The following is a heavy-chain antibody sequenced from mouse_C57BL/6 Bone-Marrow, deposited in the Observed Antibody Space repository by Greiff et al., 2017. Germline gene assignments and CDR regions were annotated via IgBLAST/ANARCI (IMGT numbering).Heavy chain of an antibody. CDR2: IWSGGST. CDR1: GFSLTSYG. Sequence: VNLVESGPGLVQPSQSLSITCTVSGFSLTSYGVHWVRQSPGKGLEWLGVIWSGGSTDYNAAFISRLSISKDNSKSQVFFKMNSLQADDTAIYYCARFIWYFDVWGTGTTVTVSS. D-gene: IGHD1-1*01. J-gene: IGHJ1*03. V-gene: IGHV2-2*01. CDR3: ARFIWYFDV.